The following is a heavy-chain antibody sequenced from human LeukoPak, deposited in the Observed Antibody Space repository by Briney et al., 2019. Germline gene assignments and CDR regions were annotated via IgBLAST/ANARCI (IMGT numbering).Heavy chain of an antibody. V-gene: IGHV3-53*01. J-gene: IGHJ4*02. CDR1: GFTVSSNY. CDR2: IYSGGST. D-gene: IGHD3-3*01. CDR3: ARGGYYGSGRYYFDS. Sequence: PGGSLRLSCAASGFTVSSNYMSWVRQAPGKGLKWVSAIYSGGSTYYADSVKGRFTISRDNSKNTLYLQMNSLRAEDTAVYYCARGGYYGSGRYYFDSWGQGTLVTVSS.